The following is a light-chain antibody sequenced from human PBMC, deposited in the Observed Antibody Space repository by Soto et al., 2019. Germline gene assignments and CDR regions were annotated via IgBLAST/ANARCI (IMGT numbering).Light chain of an antibody. CDR1: QSVSSN. CDR3: QQYNNRPRT. Sequence: EIVMTQSPATLSVSPGERATLSCRASQSVSSNLAWYQQKPGQAPRLLIYRASTRPTGIPARFSGSGSGTAFTLTISSLQSEDFAVYYCQQYNNRPRTFGQGTKVEIK. V-gene: IGKV3-15*01. J-gene: IGKJ1*01. CDR2: RAS.